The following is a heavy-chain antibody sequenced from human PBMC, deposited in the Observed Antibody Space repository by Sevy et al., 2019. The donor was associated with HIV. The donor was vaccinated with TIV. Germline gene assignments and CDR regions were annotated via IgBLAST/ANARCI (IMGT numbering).Heavy chain of an antibody. V-gene: IGHV3-15*01. J-gene: IGHJ6*02. Sequence: GGSLRLSCTASGFTFTYAWMTWVRQAPGKGLEWVGRIKSRPDGGTTDYAAAVKGRFTISRDDSKNTLYLQMNRLKTEDTGIYYCSTDPIILLLVTDGMDVWGQGTTVTVSS. D-gene: IGHD2-8*02. CDR3: STDPIILLLVTDGMDV. CDR2: IKSRPDGGTT. CDR1: GFTFTYAW.